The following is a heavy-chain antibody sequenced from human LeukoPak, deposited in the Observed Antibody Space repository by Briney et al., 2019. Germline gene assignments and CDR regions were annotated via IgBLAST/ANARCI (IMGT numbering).Heavy chain of an antibody. V-gene: IGHV1-2*02. J-gene: IGHJ5*02. CDR2: INPNSGGT. Sequence: ASVTASCKASGYTFTGYYMHWVRQAPGQGLEWMGWINPNSGGTNYAQKFQGRVTMTRDTSISTAYMELSRLRSDDTAVYYCARAGNYDFWSGPETNWFDPWGQGTLVTVSP. D-gene: IGHD3-3*01. CDR3: ARAGNYDFWSGPETNWFDP. CDR1: GYTFTGYY.